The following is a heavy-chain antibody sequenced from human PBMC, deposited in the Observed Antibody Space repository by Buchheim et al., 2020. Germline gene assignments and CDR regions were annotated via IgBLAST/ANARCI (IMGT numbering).Heavy chain of an antibody. CDR1: GFTFSSYG. CDR2: ISYDGSNN. V-gene: IGHV3-30*18. Sequence: QVQLVESGGGVVQPGRSLRLSCAASGFTFSSYGMHWVRQAPGKGLEWVAVISYDGSNNYYADSVKGRFTISRDNSKNTLYLQMNSLRAEDTAMNYCAKGSSSWYGAGWFNPWGQGTL. CDR3: AKGSSSWYGAGWFNP. D-gene: IGHD6-13*01. J-gene: IGHJ5*02.